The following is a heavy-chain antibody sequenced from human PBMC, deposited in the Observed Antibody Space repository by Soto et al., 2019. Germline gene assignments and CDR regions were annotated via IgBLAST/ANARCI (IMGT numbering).Heavy chain of an antibody. J-gene: IGHJ4*02. D-gene: IGHD4-4*01. CDR1: GYSISNGYY. Sequence: PSETLSLTCAVSGYSISNGYYWAWIRQSPGKELEWIGSVYQTVSASCNPSLENRVIISVDISKNHFSLTLNSVTAADTAVYYCAREKGHSSPFEYWGKGTLVTASS. CDR2: VYQTVSA. CDR3: AREKGHSSPFEY. V-gene: IGHV4-38-2*02.